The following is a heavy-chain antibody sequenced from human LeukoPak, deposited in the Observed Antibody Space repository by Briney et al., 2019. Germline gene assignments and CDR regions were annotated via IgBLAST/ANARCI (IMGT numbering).Heavy chain of an antibody. D-gene: IGHD3-3*01. J-gene: IGHJ5*02. V-gene: IGHV4-59*01. CDR1: GGSISSYY. CDR3: ARAPLLGIFGLDP. CDR2: IYYSGST. Sequence: SETLSLTCTVSGGSISSYYWSWIRQPPGKGLEWMGGIYYSGSTNYNPSLKSRVTISVDTSKNQFSLKLSSVTAADTAVYYCARAPLLGIFGLDPWGQGTLVTVSS.